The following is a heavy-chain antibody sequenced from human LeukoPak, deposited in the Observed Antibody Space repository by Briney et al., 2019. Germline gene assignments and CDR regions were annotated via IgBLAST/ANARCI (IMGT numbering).Heavy chain of an antibody. CDR1: GFTFSSYG. Sequence: PGGSLRLSCAASGFTFSSYGMHWVRQALGKGLEWVALMSYDGSNKFYADSVKGRFTISRDNSKNTLYLQLNSLRAEDTAVYYCAKDIKAVVVLGALDYWGQGTLVTVSS. D-gene: IGHD2-15*01. V-gene: IGHV3-30*18. CDR2: MSYDGSNK. CDR3: AKDIKAVVVLGALDY. J-gene: IGHJ4*02.